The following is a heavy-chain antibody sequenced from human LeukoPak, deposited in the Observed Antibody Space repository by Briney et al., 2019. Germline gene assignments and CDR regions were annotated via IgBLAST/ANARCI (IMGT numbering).Heavy chain of an antibody. CDR3: ARVEFSLFDY. CDR2: ISYSGST. Sequence: SETLSLTCTVSGGSISSSGYYWGWIRQPPGKGLEWIGSISYSGSTYYNPSLKSRVTISVDTSKNQFSLRLSSVTAADTAVYYCARVEFSLFDYWGQGTLVTVSS. CDR1: GGSISSSGYY. V-gene: IGHV4-39*07. J-gene: IGHJ4*02. D-gene: IGHD3-3*01.